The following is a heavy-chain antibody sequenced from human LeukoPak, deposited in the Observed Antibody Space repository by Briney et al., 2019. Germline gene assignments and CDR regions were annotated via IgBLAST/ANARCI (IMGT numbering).Heavy chain of an antibody. CDR2: IYYSGST. CDR3: ARPRRYYDFWSGYYLDAFDI. J-gene: IGHJ3*02. CDR1: GGSISSSSYY. Sequence: SETLSLTCTVSGGSISSSSYYWGWIRQPPGKGLEWIGGIYYSGSTYYNPSLKSRVTISVDTSKNQFSLKLSSVTAADTAVYYCARPRRYYDFWSGYYLDAFDIWGQGTMVTVSS. V-gene: IGHV4-39*01. D-gene: IGHD3-3*01.